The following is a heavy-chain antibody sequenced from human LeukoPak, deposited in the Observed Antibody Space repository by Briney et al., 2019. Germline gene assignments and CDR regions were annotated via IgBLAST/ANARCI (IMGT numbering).Heavy chain of an antibody. V-gene: IGHV3-64*04. CDR3: AKGALAAAGSGFEY. CDR1: GFTFSSYP. Sequence: GRSLRLSCSASGFTFSSYPMHWVRQSPGKGLEYVSAISGHGGNAHYADSVKGRFTISRDNSKNTVHLQMNSLRADDTALYYCAKGALAAAGSGFEYWGQGTLVTVFS. CDR2: ISGHGGNA. J-gene: IGHJ4*02. D-gene: IGHD6-13*01.